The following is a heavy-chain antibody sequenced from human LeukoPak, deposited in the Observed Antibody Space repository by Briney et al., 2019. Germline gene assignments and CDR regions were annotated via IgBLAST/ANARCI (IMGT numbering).Heavy chain of an antibody. CDR2: IYPGDSDT. J-gene: IGHJ5*02. Sequence: GESLKISCKGSGYSFTSFWIGLVRPMPGKGLEWMGIIYPGDSDTRYSPSFQGQVTISADKSISTAYLQWSSLKASDTAMYYCARQGVGARNWFDPWGQGTLVTVSS. CDR3: ARQGVGARNWFDP. D-gene: IGHD1-26*01. V-gene: IGHV5-51*01. CDR1: GYSFTSFW.